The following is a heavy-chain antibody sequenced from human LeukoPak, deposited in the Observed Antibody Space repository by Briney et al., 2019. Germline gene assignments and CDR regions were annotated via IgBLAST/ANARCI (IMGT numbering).Heavy chain of an antibody. V-gene: IGHV3-21*01. Sequence: GGSLRLSCAASGFTFSSYSMNWVRQAPGKGLEWVSSISSSSSYIYYADSVKGRFTISRDNAKNSLYLQMNSLRAEDTAVYYCARDSPLVADMTDYWGQGTLVTVSS. CDR3: ARDSPLVADMTDY. CDR2: ISSSSSYI. CDR1: GFTFSSYS. D-gene: IGHD2-21*01. J-gene: IGHJ4*02.